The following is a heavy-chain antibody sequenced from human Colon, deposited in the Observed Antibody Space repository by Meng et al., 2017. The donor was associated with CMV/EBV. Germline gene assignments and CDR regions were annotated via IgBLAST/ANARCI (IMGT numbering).Heavy chain of an antibody. CDR3: ARSIVAASPFGY. J-gene: IGHJ4*02. D-gene: IGHD5-12*01. CDR2: IFYSGTT. V-gene: IGHV4-59*01. Sequence: GSLRLSCTVSGGSISTYYWSWIRQPPGKGLEWIGYIFYSGTTTYNPSLKSRVTMSVDTSNNQFYMRLNSVTAADTAVYYCARSIVAASPFGYWGQGTLVTVSS. CDR1: GGSISTYY.